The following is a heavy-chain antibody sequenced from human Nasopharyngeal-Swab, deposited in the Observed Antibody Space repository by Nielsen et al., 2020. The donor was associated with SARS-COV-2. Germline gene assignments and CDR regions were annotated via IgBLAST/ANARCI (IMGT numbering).Heavy chain of an antibody. CDR1: GYTFTRYY. Sequence: ASVKVSCKASGYTFTRYYIHWVRQAPGQGLEWMGIINPGGGSARYSQNFQGRVTMTRDTSTSTAYMELSSLRSEDTAVYYCARGGDPREVVAATDCFDPWGQGTLVTVSS. V-gene: IGHV1-46*01. CDR3: ARGGDPREVVAATDCFDP. D-gene: IGHD2-15*01. CDR2: INPGGGSA. J-gene: IGHJ5*02.